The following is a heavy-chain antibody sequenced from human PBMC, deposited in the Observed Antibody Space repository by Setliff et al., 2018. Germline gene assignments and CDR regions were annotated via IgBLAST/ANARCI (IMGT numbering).Heavy chain of an antibody. CDR2: LSDDGSSD. CDR3: FGAGTCSY. V-gene: IGHV3-30*03. J-gene: IGHJ4*02. Sequence: LRLSCAASGFTVSSFSMHWVRQAPVKGLDWVATLSDDGSSDFYADSVKGRFTISRDNAKNSLSLQMNNLRTEDTAVYYCFGAGTCSYWGQGTLVTVSS. CDR1: GFTVSSFS. D-gene: IGHD3-10*01.